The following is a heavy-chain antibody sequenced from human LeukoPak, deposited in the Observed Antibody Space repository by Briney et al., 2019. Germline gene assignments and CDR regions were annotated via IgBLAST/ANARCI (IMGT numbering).Heavy chain of an antibody. Sequence: GGSLRLSCAASGFTFSSYSMDWVRQAPGKGLEWVSSISTSSSYIYSADSVKGRFTISRDNAKNSLYLQMNSLRAEDTAVYYCVRDTFSPDAFDIWGQGTMVTVSS. CDR1: GFTFSSYS. CDR2: ISTSSSYI. CDR3: VRDTFSPDAFDI. D-gene: IGHD3-16*01. J-gene: IGHJ3*02. V-gene: IGHV3-21*01.